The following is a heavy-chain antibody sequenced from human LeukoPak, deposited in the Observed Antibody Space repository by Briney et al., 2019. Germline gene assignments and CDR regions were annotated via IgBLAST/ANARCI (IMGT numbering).Heavy chain of an antibody. V-gene: IGHV1-24*01. CDR3: ARRTYYYDSSGYSDYYYYMDV. Sequence: ASVKVSCKVSGYTLTELSMHWVRQAPGKGLEWMGGFDPEDGETIYAQKFQGRVTITRNTSISTAYMELSSLRSEDTAVYYCARRTYYYDSSGYSDYYYYMDVWGKGTTVTVSS. D-gene: IGHD3-22*01. CDR1: GYTLTELS. CDR2: FDPEDGET. J-gene: IGHJ6*03.